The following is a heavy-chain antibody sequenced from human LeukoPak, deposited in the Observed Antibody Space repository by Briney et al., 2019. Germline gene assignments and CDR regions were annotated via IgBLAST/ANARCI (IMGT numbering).Heavy chain of an antibody. CDR1: GGSINSYHYY. CDR2: IYYTGKI. J-gene: IGHJ3*01. D-gene: IGHD3-22*01. V-gene: IGHV4-39*01. CDR3: ARKLYYYDSRGYYVADSFDF. Sequence: SETLSLTCIVSGGSINSYHYYWAWIRQPRGKGLEWIGTIYYTGKIYYNPSLKSRLTMSVDTSKNQFSLTLSSVIAADTAVYYCARKLYYYDSRGYYVADSFDFWGHGTMVAVSS.